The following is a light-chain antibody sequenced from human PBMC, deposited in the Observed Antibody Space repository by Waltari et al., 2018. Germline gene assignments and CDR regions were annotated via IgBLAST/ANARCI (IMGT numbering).Light chain of an antibody. CDR3: GTWDSSLSAGV. CDR2: DNN. Sequence: QSVLTQPPSVSAAPGQKVPISCSGSSSNIGNNYVSLYQQTPGTAPTLLIYDNNKRPSGIPDRFSGSKSGTSATLVITGLQTGDEADYYCGTWDSSLSAGVFGTGTKVTVL. J-gene: IGLJ1*01. CDR1: SSNIGNNY. V-gene: IGLV1-51*01.